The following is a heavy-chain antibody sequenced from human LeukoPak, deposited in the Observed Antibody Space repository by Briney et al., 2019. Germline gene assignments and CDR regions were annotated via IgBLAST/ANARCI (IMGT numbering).Heavy chain of an antibody. J-gene: IGHJ3*02. CDR3: ARWIQLWIAFDI. D-gene: IGHD5-18*01. CDR1: GYSFTGYY. CDR2: INPTSGGT. Sequence: ASVKVSCKASGYSFTGYYMNWLRQAPGQGLEWMGWINPTSGGTNSAQKFHGRVTLARDTSISTAYMELSRLTSDDTAVYYCARWIQLWIAFDIWGQGTVVTVSS. V-gene: IGHV1-2*02.